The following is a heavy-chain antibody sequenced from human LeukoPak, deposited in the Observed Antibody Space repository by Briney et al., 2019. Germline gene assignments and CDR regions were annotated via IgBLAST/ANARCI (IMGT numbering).Heavy chain of an antibody. CDR1: GFTFSSYW. Sequence: PGGSLRLSCAASGFTFSSYWMSWVRQAPGKGLEWVANIKQEGSEKYYVDSVRGRFTISRDNAKNSLYLQMNSLRAEDTAVYYCARRYMATSAEDFDYWGQGTLVTVSS. D-gene: IGHD3-16*02. J-gene: IGHJ4*02. V-gene: IGHV3-7*01. CDR3: ARRYMATSAEDFDY. CDR2: IKQEGSEK.